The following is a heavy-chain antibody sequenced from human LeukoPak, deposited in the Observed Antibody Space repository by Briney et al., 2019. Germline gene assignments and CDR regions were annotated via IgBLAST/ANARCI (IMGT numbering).Heavy chain of an antibody. D-gene: IGHD2-15*01. J-gene: IGHJ4*02. CDR3: ARTYCSGGTCYGLDY. Sequence: PSETLSLTCSVSGGSISSNNYCWAWIRQPPGKGLEWIGSIYYSGSTYYNPSLKSRVTISIDTSKNQFSLRLSSVTAADTAVYYCARTYCSGGTCYGLDYWGQGTLVTVSS. V-gene: IGHV4-39*01. CDR1: GGSISSNNYC. CDR2: IYYSGST.